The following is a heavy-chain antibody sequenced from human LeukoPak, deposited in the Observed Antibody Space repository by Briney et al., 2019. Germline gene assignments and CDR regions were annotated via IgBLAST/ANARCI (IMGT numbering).Heavy chain of an antibody. CDR2: IYYSGNT. CDR1: GGSISSYY. CDR3: ARQLGYCSTTSCYSYFDP. Sequence: MASETLSLTCAVSGGSISSYYWSWIRQPPGKGLDWIGYIYYSGNTNYNPSLKSRVTISVDTSKNQFSLRPSSVTAADTAVYYCARQLGYCSTTSCYSYFDPWGQGTLVTVSS. V-gene: IGHV4-59*08. J-gene: IGHJ5*02. D-gene: IGHD2-2*01.